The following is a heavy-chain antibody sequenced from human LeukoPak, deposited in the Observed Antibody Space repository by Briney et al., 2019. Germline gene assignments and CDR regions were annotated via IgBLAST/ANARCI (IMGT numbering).Heavy chain of an antibody. D-gene: IGHD2-2*01. CDR2: VSYDGSNK. V-gene: IGHV3-30-3*01. Sequence: GGSLRLSCAASGFAFSTYAMHWVRQAPGKGLEWVAVVSYDGSNKFYADSVKGRFTISRDNSKNTLYLQMNSLRAEDTAVYFCARVRCSSAACNFAAMDVWGQGPRSPSP. CDR3: ARVRCSSAACNFAAMDV. CDR1: GFAFSTYA. J-gene: IGHJ6*02.